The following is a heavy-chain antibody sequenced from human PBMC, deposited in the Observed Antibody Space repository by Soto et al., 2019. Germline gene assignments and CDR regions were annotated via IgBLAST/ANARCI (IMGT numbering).Heavy chain of an antibody. D-gene: IGHD2-21*02. V-gene: IGHV1-69*01. Sequence: QVQLVQSGAEVKKPGSSVKVSYKASGGTFSSYAISWVRQAPGQGLEWMGGIIPIFGTANYAQKFQGRVTITADESTSTAYMELSSLRSEDTAVYYCARGVSDCGGDCYSAVDYWGQGTLVTVSS. CDR1: GGTFSSYA. J-gene: IGHJ4*02. CDR2: IIPIFGTA. CDR3: ARGVSDCGGDCYSAVDY.